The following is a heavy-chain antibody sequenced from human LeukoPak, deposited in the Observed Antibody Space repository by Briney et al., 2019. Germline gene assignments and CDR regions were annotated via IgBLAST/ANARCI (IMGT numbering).Heavy chain of an antibody. V-gene: IGHV4-34*01. CDR3: AREQSVLMVYAAPFDP. J-gene: IGHJ5*02. CDR1: GGSFSGYY. Sequence: PSKTLSLTCAVYGGSFSGYYWSWIRQPPGKGLEWIGEINHSGSTNYNPSLKSRVTISVDTSKNQFSLKLSSVTAADTAVYYCAREQSVLMVYAAPFDPWGQGTLVTVSS. D-gene: IGHD2-8*01. CDR2: INHSGST.